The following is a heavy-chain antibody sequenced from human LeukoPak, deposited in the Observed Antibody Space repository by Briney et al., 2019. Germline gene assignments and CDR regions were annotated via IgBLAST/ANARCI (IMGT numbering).Heavy chain of an antibody. CDR1: GFTFSSYA. V-gene: IGHV3-30*04. J-gene: IGHJ4*02. D-gene: IGHD3-10*02. CDR3: ARNRVFGDFTVFDH. Sequence: GGSLRLSCAASGFTFSSYAIHWVRQAPGKGLEWVAVISYDGSNKYYADSVKGRFTISRDNSKNTLHLQMNSLRAEDTAVYYCARNRVFGDFTVFDHWGQGALVTVSS. CDR2: ISYDGSNK.